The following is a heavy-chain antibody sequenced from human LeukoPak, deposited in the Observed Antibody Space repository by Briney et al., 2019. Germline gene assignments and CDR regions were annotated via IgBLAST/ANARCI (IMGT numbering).Heavy chain of an antibody. Sequence: GASVKVSCKASRYTFTSYYMHLVRQAPGQGLEWMGIINPSGGSTSYAQKFQGRVTMTRDTSTSTVYMELSSLRSEDTAVYYCARDGWDYDSSSLNRDNAFDIWGQGTMVTVSS. CDR1: RYTFTSYY. J-gene: IGHJ3*02. CDR2: INPSGGST. V-gene: IGHV1-46*01. D-gene: IGHD3-22*01. CDR3: ARDGWDYDSSSLNRDNAFDI.